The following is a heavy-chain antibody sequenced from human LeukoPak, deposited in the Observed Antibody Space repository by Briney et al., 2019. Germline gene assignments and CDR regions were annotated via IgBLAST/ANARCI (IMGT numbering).Heavy chain of an antibody. Sequence: GGSLRLSCAASGFTFSRYGLRWVRQAPGKGLEWVSAITGRGVRTYNGDSVKGRFTISRDTSKNTVYLQMNSLRGDDTAVYYCANGAHPDSSHYYFDYWGQGALVTVSS. J-gene: IGHJ4*02. CDR2: ITGRGVRT. CDR1: GFTFSRYG. V-gene: IGHV3-23*01. CDR3: ANGAHPDSSHYYFDY. D-gene: IGHD2-2*01.